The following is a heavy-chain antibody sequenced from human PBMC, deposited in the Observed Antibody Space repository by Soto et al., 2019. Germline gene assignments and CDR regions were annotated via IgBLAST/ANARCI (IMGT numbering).Heavy chain of an antibody. V-gene: IGHV3-23*01. D-gene: IGHD3-3*01. CDR3: SRFGPGADY. CDR1: GFAFSRYG. CDR2: ISGSGYSI. J-gene: IGHJ4*02. Sequence: EVQLLESGGASVQPGGSVRLSCVVSGFAFSRYGMNWVRRAPGKGLVWVAHISGSGYSINYAESVKGRFTISRDNSKGTLYLQMNSLTVEDTALYYCSRFGPGADYWGQGTLVTVSS.